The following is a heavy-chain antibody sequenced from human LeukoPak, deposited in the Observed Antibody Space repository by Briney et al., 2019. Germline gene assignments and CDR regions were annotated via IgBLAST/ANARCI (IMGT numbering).Heavy chain of an antibody. CDR3: AKDMYDFGDY. V-gene: IGHV3-23*01. D-gene: IGHD3-3*01. CDR1: GFTFSSYA. J-gene: IGHJ4*02. CDR2: ISGSGGST. Sequence: GGSLRLSCAAPGFTFSSYARNWVRQAPGKGLEWVSAISGSGGSTYYADSVKGRFTISRDNSKNTLYLQMSSLRAEDTAVYYCAKDMYDFGDYWGQGTLVTVSS.